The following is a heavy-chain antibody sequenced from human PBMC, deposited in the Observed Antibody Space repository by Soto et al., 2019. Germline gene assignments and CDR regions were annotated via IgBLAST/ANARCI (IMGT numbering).Heavy chain of an antibody. J-gene: IGHJ5*02. CDR1: GGSIRSSY. Sequence: PSETLSLTCTVSGGSIRSSYWTWIRQPPGKGLEWIGHMYFSGTTNFNPSLKSRITMSVDTSKNQFSLKLSSVTAADTAVYYCASAAETGRNWFDPWGQGTLVTVSS. CDR3: ASAAETGRNWFDP. CDR2: MYFSGTT. V-gene: IGHV4-59*01.